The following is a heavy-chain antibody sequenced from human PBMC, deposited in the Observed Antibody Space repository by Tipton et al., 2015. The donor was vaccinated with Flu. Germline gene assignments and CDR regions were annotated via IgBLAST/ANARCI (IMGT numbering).Heavy chain of an antibody. D-gene: IGHD1-14*01. V-gene: IGHV4-59*01. CDR2: IYYSGST. J-gene: IGHJ4*02. CDR3: ARVAGGVPVYYFDY. Sequence: TLSLTCTVSGGSISSYYWSWIRRPPGKGLEWIGYIYYSGSTNYNPSLKSRVTISVDTSENQFSLKLSSVTAADTAVYYCARVAGGVPVYYFDYWGQGTLVTVSS. CDR1: GGSISSYY.